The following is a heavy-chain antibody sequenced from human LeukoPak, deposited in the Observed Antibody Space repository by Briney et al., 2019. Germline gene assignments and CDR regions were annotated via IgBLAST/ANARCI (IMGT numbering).Heavy chain of an antibody. CDR2: ISGSGGST. Sequence: PGGSLRLSCAASGFTFSSYAMSWVRQAPGKGLEWVSAISGSGGSTYYADSVKGRFAISRDNSKNTLYLQMNSLRAEDTAVYYCAKDEEMATMIRSFPSGFDYWGQGTLVTVSS. D-gene: IGHD5-24*01. V-gene: IGHV3-23*01. J-gene: IGHJ4*02. CDR1: GFTFSSYA. CDR3: AKDEEMATMIRSFPSGFDY.